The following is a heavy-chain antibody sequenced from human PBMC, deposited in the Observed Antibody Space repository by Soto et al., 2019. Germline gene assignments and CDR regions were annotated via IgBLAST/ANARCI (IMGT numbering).Heavy chain of an antibody. CDR1: GFTFRNFG. CDR3: VKDSSPGGYVDP. D-gene: IGHD3-16*01. V-gene: IGHV3-30*18. Sequence: QVQLVESGGGVVHPGRSLRLSCAVSGFTFRNFGMHWVRQAPGKGLEWVAVISYDGSEKYYAESVKGRFTVFRDNYKNTLSLQMNSLRSDDTAVYYCVKDSSPGGYVDPWGQGTLVTVSS. CDR2: ISYDGSEK. J-gene: IGHJ5*02.